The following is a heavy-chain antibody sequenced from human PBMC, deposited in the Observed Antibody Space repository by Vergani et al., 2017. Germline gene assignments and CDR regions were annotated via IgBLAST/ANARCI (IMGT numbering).Heavy chain of an antibody. CDR3: ARDGRIDAEGTELDY. CDR1: GFTLGDYA. D-gene: IGHD1-14*01. CDR2: IWSKPYGGTT. V-gene: IGHV3-49*04. Sequence: EVHLVESGGGLVQPGRSLRLPCSGSGFTLGDYAMTWVRQAPGKGLEWVAFIWSKPYGGTTEYAASVKGRFTISRDNAKNMMYLQLNSLRDEDTAVYYCARDGRIDAEGTELDYWGQGTLVTVSS. J-gene: IGHJ4*02.